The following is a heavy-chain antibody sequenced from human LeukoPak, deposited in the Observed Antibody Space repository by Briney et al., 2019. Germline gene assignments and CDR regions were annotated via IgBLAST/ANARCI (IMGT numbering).Heavy chain of an antibody. D-gene: IGHD5-12*01. CDR2: IYYSGST. V-gene: IGHV4-59*01. CDR1: GGSISSYY. CDR3: AREEQWLRAFDY. J-gene: IGHJ4*02. Sequence: SETLSLTCTVSGGSISSYYWSWIRQPPGKGLEWIGYIYYSGSTNYNPSLKSRVTISVDTSKNQFSLKLSSVTAADTAVYYCAREEQWLRAFDYWGQGTLVTASS.